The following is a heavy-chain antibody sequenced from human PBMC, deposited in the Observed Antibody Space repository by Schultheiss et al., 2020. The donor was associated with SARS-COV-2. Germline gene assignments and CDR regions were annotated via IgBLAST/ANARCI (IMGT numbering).Heavy chain of an antibody. J-gene: IGHJ5*02. CDR1: GGSISSGAYY. D-gene: IGHD3-10*01. V-gene: IGHV4-31*03. CDR2: IYYSGNT. CDR3: ARRIGVLLWFGELLTSRTEHNWFDP. Sequence: SETLSLTCTVSGGSISSGAYYWSWIRQHPGRGLEWIGYIYYSGNTYYNPSLKSRVTISVDTSRNQFSLKLSSVTAADTAVYYCARRIGVLLWFGELLTSRTEHNWFDPGGQGTLVTIAS.